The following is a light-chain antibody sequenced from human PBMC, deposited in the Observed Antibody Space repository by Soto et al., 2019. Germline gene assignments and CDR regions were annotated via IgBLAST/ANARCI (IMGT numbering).Light chain of an antibody. CDR3: AAWDDSLNGYV. V-gene: IGLV1-44*01. CDR2: SND. CDR1: SSNIGSNS. J-gene: IGLJ1*01. Sequence: LTQPPSASGTPGQRVTISCSGSSSNIGSNSVNWYQQLPGTAPKLLIYSNDRRPSGVPDRFSGSKSGTSASLAISGLQSEDEADYYCAAWDDSLNGYVFGTGTKVTV.